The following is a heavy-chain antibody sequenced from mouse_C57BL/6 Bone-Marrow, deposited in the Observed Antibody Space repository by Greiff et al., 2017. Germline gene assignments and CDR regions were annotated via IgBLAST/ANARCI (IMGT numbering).Heavy chain of an antibody. CDR2: IDPEDGET. CDR3: ARNGNYEEGFYLLDY. D-gene: IGHD2-1*01. V-gene: IGHV14-2*01. J-gene: IGHJ2*01. Sequence: VQLKESGAELVKPGASVKLSCTASGFNIKDYYMHWVKQRTEQGLEWIGRIDPEDGETKYAPKFQGKATITADTSSNTTYLQQSSLTSEDTAVYYGARNGNYEEGFYLLDYWGQGTTLTVSS. CDR1: GFNIKDYY.